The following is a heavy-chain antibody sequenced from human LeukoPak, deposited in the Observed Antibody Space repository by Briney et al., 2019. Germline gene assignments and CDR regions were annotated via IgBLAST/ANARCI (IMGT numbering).Heavy chain of an antibody. CDR1: GYTFTGYY. Sequence: GASVKVSCKASGYTFTGYYMHWVRQAPGQVPEWMGWINPNSGGTNYAQKFQGRVTMTRDTSISTAYMELSRLRSDDTAVYYCARVCSGGSCYPDYWGQGTLVTVSS. CDR3: ARVCSGGSCYPDY. V-gene: IGHV1-2*02. J-gene: IGHJ4*02. D-gene: IGHD2-15*01. CDR2: INPNSGGT.